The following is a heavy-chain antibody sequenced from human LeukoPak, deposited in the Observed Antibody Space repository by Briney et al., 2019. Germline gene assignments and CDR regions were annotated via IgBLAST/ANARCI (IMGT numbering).Heavy chain of an antibody. V-gene: IGHV1-2*02. D-gene: IGHD3-10*01. J-gene: IGHJ6*02. Sequence: ASVKVPCKAYGYTFTGYYIHWVRQAPGQGLEWMGCINPNTGGINYAQKFQDRVTMTRDTSISAAFMELSRLRSDDTAVYYCARDHLDYYQGLHVWGQGTKVTVSS. CDR3: ARDHLDYYQGLHV. CDR2: INPNTGGI. CDR1: GYTFTGYY.